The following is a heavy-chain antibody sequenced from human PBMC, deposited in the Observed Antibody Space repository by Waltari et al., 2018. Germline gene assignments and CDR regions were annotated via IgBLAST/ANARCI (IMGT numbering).Heavy chain of an antibody. D-gene: IGHD5-12*01. Sequence: RHYWGWIRQRPGQGLEWIGTISYNGATYSSPSLRGRLTLSRDTTMNQLSLKLGSVTAADTAVYYCATYIGASVGTAAFDVWGQGTMVTVSS. CDR3: ATYIGASVGTAAFDV. CDR1: RHY. J-gene: IGHJ3*01. V-gene: IGHV4-39*01. CDR2: ISYNGAT.